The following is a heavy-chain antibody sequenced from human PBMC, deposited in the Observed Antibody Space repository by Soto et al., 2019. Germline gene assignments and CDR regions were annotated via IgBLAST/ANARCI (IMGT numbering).Heavy chain of an antibody. V-gene: IGHV3-30-3*01. D-gene: IGHD3-16*01. Sequence: GGSLRLSCAASGFTFRNYAMHWVRQAPGKGLEWVATISYDGDNKYYTDSVKGPFTISRDNSKNTLYLQMNSLRPEDTAVYDCARPWGQLSTYYYGMDTWGQGTTVTVSS. CDR1: GFTFRNYA. CDR3: ARPWGQLSTYYYGMDT. J-gene: IGHJ6*02. CDR2: ISYDGDNK.